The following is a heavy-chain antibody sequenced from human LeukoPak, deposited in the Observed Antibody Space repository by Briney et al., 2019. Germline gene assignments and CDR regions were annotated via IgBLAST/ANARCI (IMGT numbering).Heavy chain of an antibody. CDR1: GYSISSGYY. D-gene: IGHD5-24*01. J-gene: IGHJ4*02. Sequence: SETLSLTCAVSGYSISSGYYWGWIRQPPGKGLGWIGRIYHSGSTYYNPSLKSRVTISVDTSKNQFSLKLSSVTAADTAVYYCARQFRAYFDYWGQGTLVTVSS. CDR3: ARQFRAYFDY. V-gene: IGHV4-38-2*01. CDR2: IYHSGST.